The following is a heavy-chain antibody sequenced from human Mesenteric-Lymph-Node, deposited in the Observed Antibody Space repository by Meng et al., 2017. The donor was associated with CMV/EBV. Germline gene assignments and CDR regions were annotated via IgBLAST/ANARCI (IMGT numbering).Heavy chain of an antibody. CDR2: INPNSGGT. V-gene: IGHV1-2*06. Sequence: CKASGYTFTGYYMHWVRQAPGQGLEWMGRINPNSGGTNYAQKFQGRVTMTRDTSISTAYMELSRLRSDDTAVYYCARDSLAAAAGVDYWGQGTLVTVSS. CDR3: ARDSLAAAAGVDY. CDR1: GYTFTGYY. J-gene: IGHJ4*02. D-gene: IGHD6-13*01.